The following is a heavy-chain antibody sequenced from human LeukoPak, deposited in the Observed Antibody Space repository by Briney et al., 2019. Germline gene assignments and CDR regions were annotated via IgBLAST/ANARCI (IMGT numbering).Heavy chain of an antibody. CDR1: GFTFSSYS. V-gene: IGHV3-21*01. CDR2: ISSSSSYI. Sequence: GGSLRLSCAASGFTFSSYSMNWVRQAPGKGLEWVSSISSSSSYIYCADSVKGRFTISRDNAKSSLYLQMNSLRAEDTAVYYCARGWRSGYYLYFDYWGQGTLVTVSS. D-gene: IGHD3-22*01. CDR3: ARGWRSGYYLYFDY. J-gene: IGHJ4*02.